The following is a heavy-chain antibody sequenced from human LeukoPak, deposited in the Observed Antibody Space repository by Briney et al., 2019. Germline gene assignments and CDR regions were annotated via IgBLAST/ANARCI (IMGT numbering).Heavy chain of an antibody. Sequence: SETLSLTCTVSGGSISSGDYYWSWIRQPPGKGLEWIGYIYYSGSTYYNPSLKSLVTISVDTSKNHFSLKLRSVPAADTTVYHCASYYTSIAAADNYYYYGMDVWGQGTTVTVSS. V-gene: IGHV4-30-4*01. D-gene: IGHD6-13*01. CDR3: ASYYTSIAAADNYYYYGMDV. CDR1: GGSISSGDYY. CDR2: IYYSGST. J-gene: IGHJ6*02.